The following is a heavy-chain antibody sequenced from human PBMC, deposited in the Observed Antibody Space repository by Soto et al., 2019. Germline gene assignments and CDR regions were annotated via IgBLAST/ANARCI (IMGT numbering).Heavy chain of an antibody. CDR3: ARLYVSTLHY. J-gene: IGHJ4*02. CDR1: GGSISSGDYY. CDR2: IYNSGST. Sequence: QVQMRESGPGLVKPSQTLSLTCTVSGGSISSGDYYWSWIRQPPGKGLEWIGYIYNSGSTYHNPSLKSQVTISVDTSKNQFSLKLSSVTAAGTAGYYCARLYVSTLHYWRQGALVTVSS. V-gene: IGHV4-30-4*01. D-gene: IGHD2-2*02.